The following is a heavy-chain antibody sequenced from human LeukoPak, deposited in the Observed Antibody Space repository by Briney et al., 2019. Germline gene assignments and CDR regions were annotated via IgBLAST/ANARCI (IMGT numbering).Heavy chain of an antibody. CDR2: IIPIFGTA. CDR1: GGTFSSYA. J-gene: IGHJ4*02. D-gene: IGHD3-22*01. V-gene: IGHV1-69*13. CDR3: ATPYYYDSSGYYPRDY. Sequence: SVKVSCKASGGTFSSYAISWVRQAPGQGLEWMGGIIPIFGTANYAQKFQGRVTITADESTSTAYMELSSLRSEDTAVYYCATPYYYDSSGYYPRDYWGQGTLVTVSS.